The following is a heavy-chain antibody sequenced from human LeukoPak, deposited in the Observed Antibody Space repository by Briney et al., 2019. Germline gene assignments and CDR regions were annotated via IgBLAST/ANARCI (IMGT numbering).Heavy chain of an antibody. D-gene: IGHD3-3*01. CDR2: INPSGGST. V-gene: IGHV1-46*01. CDR3: ATGFWSGYFGPYYYYYGMDV. CDR1: GYTFTSYY. Sequence: ASVKVSCKASGYTFTSYYMHWVRQAPGQGLEWMGIINPSGGSTSYAQKFQGRVTMTRDTSTGTVYMELSSLRSEDTAVYYCATGFWSGYFGPYYYYYGMDVWGQGTTVTVSS. J-gene: IGHJ6*02.